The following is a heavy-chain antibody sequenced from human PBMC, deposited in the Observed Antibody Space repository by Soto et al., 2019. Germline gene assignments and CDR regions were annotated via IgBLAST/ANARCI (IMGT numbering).Heavy chain of an antibody. J-gene: IGHJ2*01. CDR2: IFSSGST. D-gene: IGHD2-21*01. Sequence: KGLERLGYIFSSGSTNYNPSLKSRGTKSGDTSKNQCSLKLSTVTAADTAVYYCAFFFQAEDGIRDL. CDR3: AFFFQAEDGIRDL. V-gene: IGHV4-59*08.